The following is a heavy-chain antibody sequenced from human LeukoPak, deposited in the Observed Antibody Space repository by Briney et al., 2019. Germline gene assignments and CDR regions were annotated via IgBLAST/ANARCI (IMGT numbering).Heavy chain of an antibody. V-gene: IGHV1-69*13. CDR2: IIPIFGTA. Sequence: ASVKVSCKASGGTFSSYAISWVRQATGQGLEWMGGIIPIFGTANYAQKFQGRVTITADESTSTAYMELSSLRSEDTAVYYCATKEDIVVVPASRGPYYYYYGMDVWGKGTTVTVSS. J-gene: IGHJ6*04. CDR1: GGTFSSYA. D-gene: IGHD2-2*01. CDR3: ATKEDIVVVPASRGPYYYYYGMDV.